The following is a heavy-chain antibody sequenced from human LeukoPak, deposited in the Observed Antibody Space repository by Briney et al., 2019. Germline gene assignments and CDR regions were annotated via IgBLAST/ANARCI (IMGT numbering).Heavy chain of an antibody. CDR3: ARLVYRLSTGYYFDY. J-gene: IGHJ4*02. V-gene: IGHV4-59*08. Sequence: SETLSLTCTVSGCSISSDYWGWIRQPPGKGLEWIGYIYYSGSTNYNPSLKSRVTISVDTSKNQLSLRLSSVTAADTAVFYCARLVYRLSTGYYFDYWGQGTLVTVSS. CDR1: GCSISSDY. CDR2: IYYSGST. D-gene: IGHD1-14*01.